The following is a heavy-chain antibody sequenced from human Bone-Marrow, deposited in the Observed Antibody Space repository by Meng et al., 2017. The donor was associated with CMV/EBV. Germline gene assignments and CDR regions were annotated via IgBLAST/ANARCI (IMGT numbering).Heavy chain of an antibody. J-gene: IGHJ4*02. CDR1: GFTFSDYY. CDR3: AREAYGSNYGDH. Sequence: GGSLRLSCAASGFTFSDYYMSWIRQAPGKGLEWVSYISSSGSTIYYADSVKGRFTISRDNAKDSLYLQMSSLRGEDTAVYYCAREAYGSNYGDHWGQGTLVTVSS. V-gene: IGHV3-11*04. D-gene: IGHD4-11*01. CDR2: ISSSGSTI.